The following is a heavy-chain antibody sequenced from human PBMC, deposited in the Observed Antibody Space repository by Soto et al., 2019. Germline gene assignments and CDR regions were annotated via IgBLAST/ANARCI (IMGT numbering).Heavy chain of an antibody. CDR3: ARDLGGSGSYYSPFDY. Sequence: PSETLSLTCTVSGGSVSSGSYYWSWIRQPPGKGLEWIGYIYYSGSTNYNPSLKSRVTISVDTSKNQFSLKLSSVTAADTAVYYCARDLGGSGSYYSPFDYWGQGTLVTVSS. CDR1: GGSVSSGSYY. J-gene: IGHJ4*02. CDR2: IYYSGST. D-gene: IGHD3-10*01. V-gene: IGHV4-61*01.